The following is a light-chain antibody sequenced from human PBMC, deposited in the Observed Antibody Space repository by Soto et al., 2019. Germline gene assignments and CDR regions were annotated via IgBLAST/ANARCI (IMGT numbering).Light chain of an antibody. CDR2: GAS. CDR1: QSLSKNY. Sequence: EVVLTQSPGTLSLSPGERATLSCRASQSLSKNYLAWYQKKPGQAPRLLISGASNRATDIPDRFSGSGSGTDFTLTINRLEPEDFAVYYCQQYGSSPLTFGGGTRWIS. V-gene: IGKV3-20*01. CDR3: QQYGSSPLT. J-gene: IGKJ4*01.